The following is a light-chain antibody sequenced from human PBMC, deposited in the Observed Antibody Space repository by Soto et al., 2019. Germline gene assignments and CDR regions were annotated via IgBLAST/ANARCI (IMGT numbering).Light chain of an antibody. J-gene: IGLJ3*02. Sequence: QSVLTQPPSVSGAPGQRVTISCTGSSSNIGAGFDVHWYHQIAGTAPKLLIYGNSNRPSGVPDRFSGSKSGTSASLAINGLQAEGEAHYYCQSYDNSLSGSWVFGGGTKLTVL. CDR1: SSNIGAGFD. CDR3: QSYDNSLSGSWV. V-gene: IGLV1-40*01. CDR2: GNS.